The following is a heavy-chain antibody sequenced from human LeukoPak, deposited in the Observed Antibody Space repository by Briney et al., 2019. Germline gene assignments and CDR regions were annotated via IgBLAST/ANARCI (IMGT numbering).Heavy chain of an antibody. CDR3: ARDSTTSWYGQDF. Sequence: PSETLSLTCTVSSGSISSGSYHWTWIRQAAGEGLEWLGRIDSSGSANYNPSLKSRITISIDTSKNQFSLKLTSVTAADTALYYCARDSTTSWYGQDFWGQGTLVTVSS. CDR1: SGSISSGSYH. CDR2: IDSSGSA. D-gene: IGHD1-26*01. J-gene: IGHJ4*02. V-gene: IGHV4-61*02.